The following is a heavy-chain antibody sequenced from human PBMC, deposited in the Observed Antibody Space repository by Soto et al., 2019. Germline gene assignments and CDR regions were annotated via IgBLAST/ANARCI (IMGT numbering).Heavy chain of an antibody. CDR3: ASLNCSGGSCYSDYYSYYYMDV. J-gene: IGHJ6*03. CDR2: IIPILGIA. V-gene: IGHV1-69*02. Sequence: QVQLVQSGAEVKKPGSSVKVSCKASGGTFSSYTISWVRQAPGQGLEWMGRIIPILGIANYAQKFQGRVTITADKSTSTAYMELSSLRSEDTAVYYCASLNCSGGSCYSDYYSYYYMDVWGKGTTVTVSS. CDR1: GGTFSSYT. D-gene: IGHD2-15*01.